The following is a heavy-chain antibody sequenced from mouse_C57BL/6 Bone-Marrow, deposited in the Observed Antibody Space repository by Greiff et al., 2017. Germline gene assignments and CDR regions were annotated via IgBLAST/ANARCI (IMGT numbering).Heavy chain of an antibody. CDR3: ARGRDDGYPAWFAY. D-gene: IGHD2-3*01. CDR1: GYTFTSYW. Sequence: QVQLKQSGAELVRPGSSVKLSCKASGYTFTSYWMHWVKQRPIQGLEWIGNIDPSDSDTHYNQKFKDKATLTVDKSSSTAYMQLSSLPSEDSAVYDCARGRDDGYPAWFAYWGQGTLVTVSA. CDR2: IDPSDSDT. V-gene: IGHV1-52*01. J-gene: IGHJ3*01.